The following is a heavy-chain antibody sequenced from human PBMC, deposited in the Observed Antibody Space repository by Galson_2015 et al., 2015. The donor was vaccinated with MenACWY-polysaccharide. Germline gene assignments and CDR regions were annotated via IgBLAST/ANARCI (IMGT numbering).Heavy chain of an antibody. D-gene: IGHD3-10*01. V-gene: IGHV1-8*01. CDR1: GYTFTSFA. J-gene: IGHJ6*03. CDR2: MNPNGGGT. CDR3: ARTRGSYYYYYMDV. Sequence: SVKVSCKASGYTFTSFAMNWVRQAAGKGLEWMGWMNPNGGGTGYAQKFQGRVTMTRDTSIGTAYMELSSLRSEDTAVYFCARTRGSYYYYYMDVWGKGTTVTVSS.